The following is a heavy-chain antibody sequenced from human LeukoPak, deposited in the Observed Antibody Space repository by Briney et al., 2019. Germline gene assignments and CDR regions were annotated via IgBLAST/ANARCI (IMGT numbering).Heavy chain of an antibody. V-gene: IGHV4-39*01. CDR2: IYFGGTT. Sequence: PSETLSLTCTVSGVSISDSNYFWGWIRQPPGKGLQWIGSIYFGGTTYYNAPLKSRVTLSVDTSKNLFSLTLASVTAADTAIYYCARLRRVRGGRMEIDYWGQGTLVTVSS. J-gene: IGHJ4*02. CDR3: ARLRRVRGGRMEIDY. D-gene: IGHD3-10*01. CDR1: GVSISDSNYF.